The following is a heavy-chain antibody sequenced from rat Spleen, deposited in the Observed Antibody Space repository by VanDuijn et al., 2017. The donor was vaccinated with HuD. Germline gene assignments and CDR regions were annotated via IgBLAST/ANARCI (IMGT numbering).Heavy chain of an antibody. V-gene: IGHV5S13*01. J-gene: IGHJ2*01. CDR2: INTGGSNT. CDR3: ARLRYNPFDY. D-gene: IGHD1-5*01. Sequence: EVQLVESGGGLVQPGRSMKLSCAASGFTFSHYDMAWVRQAPKKGLEWVAFINTGGSNTYYRDSVKGRFTISRDNAKNTQYLQMDSLRSEDTATYYCARLRYNPFDYWGQGVMVTVSS. CDR1: GFTFSHYD.